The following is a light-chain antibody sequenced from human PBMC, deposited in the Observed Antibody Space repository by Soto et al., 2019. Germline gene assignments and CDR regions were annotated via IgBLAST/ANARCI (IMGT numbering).Light chain of an antibody. J-gene: IGLJ1*01. CDR2: MVS. CDR3: TSPTPGSLYV. Sequence: QSALTQPASVSGSPGQPITISCTGTSSDVGNYNYVSWYQQYPGRVPKLLIYMVSNRASGVSNRFSGSKSGNTASLTISGLQAEDEADYFCTSPTPGSLYVFGTGTKVTVL. CDR1: SSDVGNYNY. V-gene: IGLV2-14*01.